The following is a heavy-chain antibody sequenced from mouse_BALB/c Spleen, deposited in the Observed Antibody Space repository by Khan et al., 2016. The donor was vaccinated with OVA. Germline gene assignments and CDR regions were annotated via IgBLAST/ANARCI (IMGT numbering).Heavy chain of an antibody. Sequence: EVQLQESGPSLVKPSQTLSLTCSVTGDSITSGYWNWIRKFPGNKLEYMGYISSSDSTFYNPSLKSRISITRDTSKNQYYLQLNSVTTEDTATYXCARWNYGYDCYFDYWCQGTTLTVSS. D-gene: IGHD2-14*01. CDR2: ISSSDST. CDR3: ARWNYGYDCYFDY. V-gene: IGHV3-8*02. J-gene: IGHJ2*01. CDR1: GDSITSGY.